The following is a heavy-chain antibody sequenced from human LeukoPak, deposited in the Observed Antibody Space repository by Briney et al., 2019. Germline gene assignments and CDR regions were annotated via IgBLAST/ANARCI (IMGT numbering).Heavy chain of an antibody. CDR2: FSWNSGSI. CDR1: GFTFEDYA. Sequence: GGSLRLSCAAPGFTFEDYAMHWVRQAPGKGLEWVSGFSWNSGSIGYADSVKGRFTISRDNAKNSLYLQMNSLRAEDTALYYCAKGKYSSSENWFDPWGQGTLVTVSS. V-gene: IGHV3-9*01. CDR3: AKGKYSSSENWFDP. D-gene: IGHD6-6*01. J-gene: IGHJ5*02.